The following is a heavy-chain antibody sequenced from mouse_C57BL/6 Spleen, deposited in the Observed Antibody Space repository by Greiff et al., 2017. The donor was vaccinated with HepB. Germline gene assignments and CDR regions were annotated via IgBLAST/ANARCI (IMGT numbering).Heavy chain of an antibody. CDR3: ARDTSDYSNHR. D-gene: IGHD2-5*01. V-gene: IGHV14-2*01. CDR2: IDPEDGET. CDR1: GFNIKDYY. J-gene: IGHJ2*01. Sequence: EVQLQQSGAELVKPGASVKLTCTASGFNIKDYYMHWVKQRTEQGLEWSGRIDPEDGETKYAPNFQGKATITADTSSNTSDLQLSSLTSEDTAVYYCARDTSDYSNHRWGQGTTLTVSS.